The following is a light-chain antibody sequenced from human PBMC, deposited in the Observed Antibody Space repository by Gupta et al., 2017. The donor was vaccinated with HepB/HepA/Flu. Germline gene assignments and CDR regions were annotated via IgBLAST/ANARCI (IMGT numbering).Light chain of an antibody. V-gene: IGLV1-40*01. CDR3: QSFDNSLRGTV. Sequence: QSVLTPPPSVSGAPGQTVTIPCTGSSSNIGAGNHVHWYQQLPGAAPKVLIYGNNNRPSEVPDRFSGSTSGTSASLAITGLQAEDEADYYCQSFDNSLRGTVFGGGTKVAVL. J-gene: IGLJ1*01. CDR1: SSNIGAGNH. CDR2: GNN.